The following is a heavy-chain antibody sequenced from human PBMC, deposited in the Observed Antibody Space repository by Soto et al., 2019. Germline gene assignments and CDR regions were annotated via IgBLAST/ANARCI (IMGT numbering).Heavy chain of an antibody. V-gene: IGHV4-39*01. CDR2: IHYSGST. CDR1: GDSVTISDYY. Sequence: QLQLQESGPGLVKPSETLSLTCTVSGDSVTISDYYWGWIRQPPGKGLEWIGSIHYSGSTYYNPSLKSRVTMSGDTSKKQFSLKLTSVTAADAAVYYCVAHDSGGYYAEYWGQGTLVTVSA. J-gene: IGHJ4*02. D-gene: IGHD3-22*01. CDR3: VAHDSGGYYAEY.